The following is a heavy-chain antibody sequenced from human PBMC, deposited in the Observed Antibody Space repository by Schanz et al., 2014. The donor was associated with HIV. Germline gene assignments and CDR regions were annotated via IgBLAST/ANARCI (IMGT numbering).Heavy chain of an antibody. D-gene: IGHD3-22*01. J-gene: IGHJ4*02. CDR1: GGTFSAHA. CDR2: IWYDGSNK. V-gene: IGHV3-33*08. Sequence: QVQLVESGGGMVLPGTSLRLSCAASGGTFSAHAFHWVRQAPGRGLEWVAVIWYDGSNKYYADSVKGRFTISRDNSKNTLYLQMNSLRAEDTAVYYCAREVVEYYYDSSGYFDYWGQGTLVTVSS. CDR3: AREVVEYYYDSSGYFDY.